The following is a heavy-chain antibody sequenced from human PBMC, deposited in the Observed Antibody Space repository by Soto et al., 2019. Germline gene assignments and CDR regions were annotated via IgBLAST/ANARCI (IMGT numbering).Heavy chain of an antibody. V-gene: IGHV4-34*01. CDR3: ARVMSGGSLNY. Sequence: PSETLSLTCAVYGGSFSGYYWSWIRQPPGKGLEWIGEINHSGSTNYNPSLKSRVTISVDTSKNQFSLKLSSVTAADTAVYYCARVMSGGSLNYWGQGTLVTVSS. CDR2: INHSGST. J-gene: IGHJ4*02. D-gene: IGHD2-15*01. CDR1: GGSFSGYY.